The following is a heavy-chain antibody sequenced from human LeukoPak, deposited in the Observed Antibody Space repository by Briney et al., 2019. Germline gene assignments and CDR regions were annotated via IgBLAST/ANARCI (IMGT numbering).Heavy chain of an antibody. V-gene: IGHV1-46*01. CDR3: AREGGTNWFDP. D-gene: IGHD1-26*01. Sequence: ASVKVSCKASGYTFTSYYMHWVRQAPGQGLEWMGIISPSGGSTSYAQKFQGRVTMTRDMSTSTVYMELSSLRSEDTAVYYCAREGGTNWFDPWGQGTLVTVSS. CDR1: GYTFTSYY. J-gene: IGHJ5*02. CDR2: ISPSGGST.